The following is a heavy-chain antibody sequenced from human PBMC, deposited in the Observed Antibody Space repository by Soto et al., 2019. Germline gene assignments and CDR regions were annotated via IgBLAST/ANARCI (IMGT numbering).Heavy chain of an antibody. Sequence: SETLSLTCAVYGGSFSGYCWSWIRQPPGKGLEWIGEINHSGSTNYNPSLKSRVTISVDTSKNQFSLKLSSVTAADTAVYYCARGFSDPGWFDPWGQGTLVTVSS. CDR2: INHSGST. V-gene: IGHV4-34*01. J-gene: IGHJ5*02. CDR1: GGSFSGYC. CDR3: ARGFSDPGWFDP.